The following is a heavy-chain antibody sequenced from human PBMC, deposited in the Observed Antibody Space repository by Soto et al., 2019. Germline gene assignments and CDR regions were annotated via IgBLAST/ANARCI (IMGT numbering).Heavy chain of an antibody. CDR1: GYTFPTYG. D-gene: IGHD6-13*01. J-gene: IGHJ4*02. CDR3: AREFEGQSSSWPFDY. CDR2: ISVYNGFT. Sequence: QVQLVQSGAEVKKPGASVRVSCRASGYTFPTYGIAWVLQAPRQGLEWMGWISVYNGFTHYAQKFRGRVTVTAETSTSTVYMELRSLTSDDTAVYYCAREFEGQSSSWPFDYWGQGTLVTVSS. V-gene: IGHV1-18*01.